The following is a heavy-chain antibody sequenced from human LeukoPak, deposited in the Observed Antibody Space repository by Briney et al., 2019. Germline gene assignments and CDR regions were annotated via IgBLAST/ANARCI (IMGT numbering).Heavy chain of an antibody. D-gene: IGHD6-13*01. V-gene: IGHV4-31*03. Sequence: SQTLSLTCTVSGGSISSGGYYWSWLRQPPGKGLEWIGYIYYSGSTYYNPSLKSRVTISVDTSKNQFSLKLSSVTAADTAVYYCAAAYSSSWRFDYWGQGTLVTVSS. J-gene: IGHJ4*02. CDR3: AAAYSSSWRFDY. CDR2: IYYSGST. CDR1: GGSISSGGYY.